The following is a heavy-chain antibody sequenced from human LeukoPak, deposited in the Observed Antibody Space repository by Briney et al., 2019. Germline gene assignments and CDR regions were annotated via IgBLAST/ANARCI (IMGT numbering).Heavy chain of an antibody. V-gene: IGHV1-46*01. D-gene: IGHD3-3*01. Sequence: ASVKVSCKASGYIFTSYYIHWVRQAPGQGLEWMGIISPSGGRTNYAQKFQGRVTMTRDMSTSTVYMELSSLRSEDTAVYYCARDFWGESGYPDAFDIWGQGTMVTVSS. CDR3: ARDFWGESGYPDAFDI. CDR1: GYIFTSYY. CDR2: ISPSGGRT. J-gene: IGHJ3*02.